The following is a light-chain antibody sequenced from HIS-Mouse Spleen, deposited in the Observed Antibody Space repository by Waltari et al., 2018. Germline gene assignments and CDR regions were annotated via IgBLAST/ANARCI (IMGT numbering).Light chain of an antibody. CDR3: SSYTSSSTPYV. CDR2: EVS. V-gene: IGLV2-14*01. CDR1: SRYVGGYNY. J-gene: IGLJ1*01. Sequence: QSALTQPASVSGSPGQSITISCTGTSRYVGGYNYVPWYQQHPGKAPKLMIYEVSNRPSGVSNRFSGSKSGNTASLTISGLQAEDEADYYCSSYTSSSTPYVFGTGTKVTVL.